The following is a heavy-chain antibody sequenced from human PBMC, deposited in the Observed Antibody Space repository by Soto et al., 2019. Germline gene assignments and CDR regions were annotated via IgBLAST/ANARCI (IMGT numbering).Heavy chain of an antibody. CDR3: ARSRPTIVVVPAAVFDP. D-gene: IGHD2-2*01. CDR2: INHSGST. V-gene: IGHV4-34*01. CDR1: GGSFSGYY. Sequence: QVQLQQWGAGLLKPSETLSLTCAVYGGSFSGYYWSWIRQPPGKGLEWIGEINHSGSTNYNPSLKSRVTISVDTSKTQFSLKLSSVTAADTAVYYCARSRPTIVVVPAAVFDPWGQGTLVTVSS. J-gene: IGHJ5*02.